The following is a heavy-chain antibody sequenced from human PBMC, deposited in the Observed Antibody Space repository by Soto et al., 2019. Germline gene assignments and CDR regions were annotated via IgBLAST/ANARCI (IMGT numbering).Heavy chain of an antibody. CDR3: ARILFDSRGYPPEV. CDR2: IFHTGNT. CDR1: GVSISSGKW. D-gene: IGHD3-22*01. J-gene: IGHJ4*02. V-gene: IGHV4-4*02. Sequence: QVQLQESGPGLVKPSGTLSLTCTISGVSISSGKWWSWVRQPPEEGLEWIGEIFHTGNTDYKPSLESRVSILVVKSKNQFSLNLDSVTAADTVVYYCARILFDSRGYPPEVWGQGILVTVSS.